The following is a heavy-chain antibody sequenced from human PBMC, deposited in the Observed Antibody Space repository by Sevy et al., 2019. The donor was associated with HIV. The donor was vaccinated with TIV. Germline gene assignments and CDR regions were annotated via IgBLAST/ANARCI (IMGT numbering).Heavy chain of an antibody. Sequence: ASVKVSCKASADTFTDNYIHWVRQAPGQGLEWMGIVDPSGGNASCAQRFQDRVTLTRDTSTSTLYMDLTSLTSEDTAVYYCVRADPTRHFDSWAQGTLVTVSS. CDR3: VRADPTRHFDS. CDR1: ADTFTDNY. CDR2: VDPSGGNA. J-gene: IGHJ4*02. V-gene: IGHV1-46*01.